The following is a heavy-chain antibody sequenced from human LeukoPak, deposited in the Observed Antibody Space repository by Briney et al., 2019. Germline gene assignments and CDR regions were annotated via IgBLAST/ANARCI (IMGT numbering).Heavy chain of an antibody. D-gene: IGHD3-22*01. V-gene: IGHV1-24*01. CDR2: FDPEDGET. CDR3: VGKDSSATVEYYYYGMDV. CDR1: GGTFSNYA. Sequence: GASVKVSCKTSGGTFSNYAISWVRQAPGKGLEWMGGFDPEDGETIYAQKFQGRVTMTEDTSTDTAYMELSSLRSEDTAVYYCVGKDSSATVEYYYYGMDVWGQGATVTVSS. J-gene: IGHJ6*02.